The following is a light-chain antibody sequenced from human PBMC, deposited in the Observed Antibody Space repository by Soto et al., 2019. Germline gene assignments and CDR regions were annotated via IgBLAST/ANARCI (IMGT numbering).Light chain of an antibody. CDR2: DVS. V-gene: IGLV2-14*01. CDR3: CSYTSSSTLVV. J-gene: IGLJ1*01. CDR1: SSDVGDYNY. Sequence: QSALTQPASVSGSPGQSITISCTGTSSDVGDYNYVSWYQQHPGKAPKLMIYDVSNRPSGVSNRFSVSKSGNTASLSISGLQAEDEADYYCCSYTSSSTLVVFGTGTKLTVL.